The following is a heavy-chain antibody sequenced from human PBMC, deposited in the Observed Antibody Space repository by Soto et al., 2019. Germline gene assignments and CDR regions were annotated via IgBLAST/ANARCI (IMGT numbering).Heavy chain of an antibody. CDR1: GGTFSSYA. V-gene: IGHV1-69*01. CDR2: IIPIFGTA. Sequence: QVQLVQSGAEVKKPGSSVKVSCKASGGTFSSYAISWVRQAPGQGLEWMGGIIPIFGTANYAQKFHGRVTITADESTSTDYMALSSLRSEDTAVYSCARDEGVSGDWFDPWVQETLVTVSS. D-gene: IGHD7-27*01. CDR3: ARDEGVSGDWFDP. J-gene: IGHJ5*02.